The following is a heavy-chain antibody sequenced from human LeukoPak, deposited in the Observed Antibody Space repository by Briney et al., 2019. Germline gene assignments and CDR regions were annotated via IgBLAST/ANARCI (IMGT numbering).Heavy chain of an antibody. J-gene: IGHJ3*02. CDR3: AKDGSGTYPDAFDM. V-gene: IGHV3-23*01. Sequence: GGCLRLSCAVSGFTFSNFAMTWVRQAPGKGLEWDSSIRLSGGDTYYADSVKGRFTISRDNSKNTLYLQMNSLRAEDTAIYYCAKDGSGTYPDAFDMWGQGTMVTVSS. CDR1: GFTFSNFA. CDR2: IRLSGGDT. D-gene: IGHD1-26*01.